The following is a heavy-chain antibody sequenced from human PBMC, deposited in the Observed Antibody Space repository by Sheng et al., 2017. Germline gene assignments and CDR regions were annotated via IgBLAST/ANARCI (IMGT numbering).Heavy chain of an antibody. CDR3: AKVSSGWSYYFDY. CDR1: GFTFSSYG. D-gene: IGHD6-19*01. Sequence: EVQMVESGGGLVQPGGTLRLSCAASGFTFSSYGMGWVRQAPGKGLEWVSAISASGGTTYYADSVKGRFTISRDDSKNTLYLQMNSLRAEDSAVYYCAKVSSGWSYYFDYWGQGTLVTVSS. CDR2: ISASGGTT. J-gene: IGHJ4*02. V-gene: IGHV3-23*04.